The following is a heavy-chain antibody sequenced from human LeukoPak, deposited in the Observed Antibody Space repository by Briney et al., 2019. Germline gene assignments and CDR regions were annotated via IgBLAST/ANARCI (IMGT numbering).Heavy chain of an antibody. CDR2: ISDSGGST. CDR1: GFTFSNYG. D-gene: IGHD6-19*01. J-gene: IGHJ4*02. Sequence: GGSLSLSCAASGFTFSNYGMSWVRQAPGKGPEWVSGISDSGGSTNYADSVKDRFTISSDNSKNTLYLQMNSLRAEDTAVYYCAKDHYRSGLFADYWGQGTLVTVSS. V-gene: IGHV3-23*01. CDR3: AKDHYRSGLFADY.